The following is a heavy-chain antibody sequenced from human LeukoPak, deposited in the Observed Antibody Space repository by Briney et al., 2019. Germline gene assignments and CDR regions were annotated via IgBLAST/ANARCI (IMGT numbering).Heavy chain of an antibody. D-gene: IGHD3-22*01. Sequence: GGSLRLSCAASGFTFSSNWMHWVRQAPGKGLVWVSRINSDGSSTTYADSVKGRFTISRDNAKSTLYLQMNSLRAEDTAVYYCAKDRSYDSSGSLEGAFDIWGQGTMVTVSS. CDR2: INSDGSST. CDR1: GFTFSSNW. CDR3: AKDRSYDSSGSLEGAFDI. V-gene: IGHV3-74*03. J-gene: IGHJ3*02.